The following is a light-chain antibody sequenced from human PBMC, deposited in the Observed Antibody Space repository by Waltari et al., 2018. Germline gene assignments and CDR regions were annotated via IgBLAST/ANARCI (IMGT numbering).Light chain of an antibody. Sequence: DIQMTQTPSSLSASVGDRVTITCGASQDISDFLAWFQQKPGRVPKSLIYAASTLQTGVPSGFSGGGSGTEFTLSISSLQPEDYATYFCQQYNTFPVTFGQGTRLEIK. V-gene: IGKV1-16*01. CDR3: QQYNTFPVT. CDR1: QDISDF. J-gene: IGKJ5*01. CDR2: AAS.